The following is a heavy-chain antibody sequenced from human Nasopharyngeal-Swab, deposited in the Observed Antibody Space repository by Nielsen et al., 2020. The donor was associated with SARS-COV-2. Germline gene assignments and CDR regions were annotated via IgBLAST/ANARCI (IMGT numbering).Heavy chain of an antibody. V-gene: IGHV3-7*01. CDR3: VRGRLTGGGAFDI. J-gene: IGHJ3*02. CDR1: GFPLSVYW. Sequence: GEALKISCAASGFPLSVYWMTWVRQAPGGGLEWVANIKQDGSEAFYADSVKGRFTISRDNAKRSLYLQLNSLSADDTALFYCVRGRLTGGGAFDIWGQGTMVTVSS. D-gene: IGHD2-15*01. CDR2: IKQDGSEA.